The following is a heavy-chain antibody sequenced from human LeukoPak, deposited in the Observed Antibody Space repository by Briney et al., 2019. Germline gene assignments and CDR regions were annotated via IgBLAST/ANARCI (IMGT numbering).Heavy chain of an antibody. Sequence: PSETLSLTCAVYGGSFSGYYWSWIRQPPGKGLEWIGEINHSGSTNYNPSLKSRVTISVDTSKHQFSLKLSSVTAADTAVYYCARYDYGTTMDFDYWGQGTLVTVSS. CDR1: GGSFSGYY. V-gene: IGHV4-34*01. J-gene: IGHJ4*02. D-gene: IGHD3-10*01. CDR2: INHSGST. CDR3: ARYDYGTTMDFDY.